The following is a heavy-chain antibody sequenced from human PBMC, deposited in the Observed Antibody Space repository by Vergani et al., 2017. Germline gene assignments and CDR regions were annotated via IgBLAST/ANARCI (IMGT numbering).Heavy chain of an antibody. CDR1: GGSISSGDYY. CDR2: IYYSGST. CDR3: ARVGVVRGFSYYYYYYGMDV. V-gene: IGHV4-30-4*08. J-gene: IGHJ6*02. D-gene: IGHD3-10*01. Sequence: QVQLQESGPGLVKPSQTLSLTCTVSGGSISSGDYYWSWIRQPPGKGLEWIGYIYYSGSTYYNPSLKSRVTISVDTSKNQFSLKLSSVTAADTAVYYCARVGVVRGFSYYYYYYGMDVWGQGTTVTVSS.